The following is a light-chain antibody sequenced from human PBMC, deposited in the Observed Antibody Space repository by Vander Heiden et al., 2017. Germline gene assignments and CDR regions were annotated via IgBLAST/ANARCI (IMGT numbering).Light chain of an antibody. CDR2: GNN. Sequence: QSVLTQPPSVSGAPGQRVTIYCTGSSSNIGAGYDVHWYQQVPGTAPKLLIYGNNNRPSGVPDRFSGSKSGTSASLAITGLQAEDEADYYCQSYDSSLSAYVVFGGGTKLTVL. V-gene: IGLV1-40*01. J-gene: IGLJ2*01. CDR3: QSYDSSLSAYVV. CDR1: SSNIGAGYD.